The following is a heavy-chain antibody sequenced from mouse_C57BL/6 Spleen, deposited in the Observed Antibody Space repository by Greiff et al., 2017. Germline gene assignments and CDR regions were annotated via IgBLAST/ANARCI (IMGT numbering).Heavy chain of an antibody. CDR3: ARKGSSGYVPFAY. CDR2: INPSTGGT. J-gene: IGHJ3*01. Sequence: EVQLQQSGPELVKPGASVKISCKASGYSFTGYYMNWVKQSPEKSLEWIGEINPSTGGTTYNQKFKAKATLTVDKSSSTAYMQLKSLTSEDSAVYYCARKGSSGYVPFAYWGQGTLVTVSA. D-gene: IGHD3-2*02. V-gene: IGHV1-42*01. CDR1: GYSFTGYY.